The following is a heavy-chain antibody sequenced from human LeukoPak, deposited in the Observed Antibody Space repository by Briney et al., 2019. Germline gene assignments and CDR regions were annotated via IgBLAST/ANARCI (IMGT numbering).Heavy chain of an antibody. V-gene: IGHV1-69*13. J-gene: IGHJ4*02. D-gene: IGHD4-17*01. CDR3: ARETTTVTTVVVFDY. CDR1: GGTFSSYA. Sequence: SVKVSCKASGGTFSSYAISWVRQAPGQGLEWMGGIIPIFGTANYAQKFQGRVTITADESTSTAYMELSSLRSEDTAVHYCARETTTVTTVVVFDYWGQGTLVTVSS. CDR2: IIPIFGTA.